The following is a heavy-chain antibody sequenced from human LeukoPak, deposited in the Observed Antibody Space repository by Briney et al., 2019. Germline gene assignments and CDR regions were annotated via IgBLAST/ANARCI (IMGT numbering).Heavy chain of an antibody. Sequence: GGSLRLSCAASGFTFTYFAMNWVRQAPGKGLEWVSAISGSGGSTYYADSVKGRFTISRDNSKNTLYLHMNSLRAEDAAVYYCAKEYSSGPRGYFDYWGQGTLVTVSS. J-gene: IGHJ4*02. D-gene: IGHD6-19*01. CDR1: GFTFTYFA. V-gene: IGHV3-23*01. CDR2: ISGSGGST. CDR3: AKEYSSGPRGYFDY.